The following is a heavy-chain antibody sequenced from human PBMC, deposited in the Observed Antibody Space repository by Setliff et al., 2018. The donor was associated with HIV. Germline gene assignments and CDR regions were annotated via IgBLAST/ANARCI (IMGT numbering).Heavy chain of an antibody. D-gene: IGHD4-17*01. CDR2: IHTRGNT. CDR1: GGSISSGDYY. Sequence: PSETLSLTCTVSGGSISSGDYYWTWIRQPAGKGLQWIGRIHTRGNTNYNPSLKSRVTMSIDTSKNQFSLKLSSVTAADTAVYYCARDIWAYGLMGSWGQGTLVTVSS. CDR3: ARDIWAYGLMGS. V-gene: IGHV4-61*02. J-gene: IGHJ5*02.